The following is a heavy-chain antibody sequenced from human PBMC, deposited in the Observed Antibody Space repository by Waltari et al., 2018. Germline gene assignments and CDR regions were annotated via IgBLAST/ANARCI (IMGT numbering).Heavy chain of an antibody. CDR1: GCSIRSSCYY. CDR3: ARRGIAAAGINYYYYMDV. Sequence: QLQLQESGPGLVQPSETLSLTCTVSGCSIRSSCYYWGWTRHPPGKGLEWIGSIYYSGSTSYNPSLKSRVTISVDTSKNQFSLKLSSVTAADTAVYYCARRGIAAAGINYYYYMDVWGKGTTVTVSS. J-gene: IGHJ6*03. V-gene: IGHV4-39*01. CDR2: IYYSGST. D-gene: IGHD6-13*01.